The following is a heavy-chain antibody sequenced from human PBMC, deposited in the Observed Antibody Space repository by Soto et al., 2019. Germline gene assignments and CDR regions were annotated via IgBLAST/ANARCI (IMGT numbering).Heavy chain of an antibody. CDR1: GGSISSYY. J-gene: IGHJ6*02. CDR3: ARDRVSGSGCSYYYYCIDV. D-gene: IGHD6-19*01. CDR2: IYYSGST. Sequence: PSETLYLTCTVSGGSISSYYWRWIRQPPGKGLEWIGYIYYSGSTNYSPSLKSRVTISVDTSKNQFSLKLSSVTAADTAVYYCARDRVSGSGCSYYYYCIDVVGQATTVTVSS. V-gene: IGHV4-59*01.